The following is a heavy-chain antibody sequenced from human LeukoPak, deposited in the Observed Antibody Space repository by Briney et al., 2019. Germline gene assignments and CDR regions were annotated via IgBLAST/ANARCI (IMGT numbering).Heavy chain of an antibody. CDR3: ARLQQLVSHYFDY. V-gene: IGHV4-39*07. D-gene: IGHD6-13*01. J-gene: IGHJ4*02. Sequence: SKTLSLTCTVSGGSISSSSYYWGWIRQPPGKGLEWIGSIYYSGSTYYNPSLKSRVTISVDTSKNQFSLKLGSATAADTAVYYCARLQQLVSHYFDYWGQGTLVTVSS. CDR2: IYYSGST. CDR1: GGSISSSSYY.